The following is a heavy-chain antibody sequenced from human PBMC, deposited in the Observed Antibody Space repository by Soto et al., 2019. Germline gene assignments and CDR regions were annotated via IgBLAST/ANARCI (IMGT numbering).Heavy chain of an antibody. CDR3: ARSLYYYDSSGYDY. V-gene: IGHV4-31*03. CDR1: GVSISSGGYY. Sequence: PSETLSLTCTVSGVSISSGGYYWSWIRQHPGKGLEWIGYIYYSGSTYYHPSLKSRVTISVDTSKNQFSLKLSSVTAADTAVYYCARSLYYYDSSGYDYWGQGTLVTVSS. D-gene: IGHD3-22*01. J-gene: IGHJ4*02. CDR2: IYYSGST.